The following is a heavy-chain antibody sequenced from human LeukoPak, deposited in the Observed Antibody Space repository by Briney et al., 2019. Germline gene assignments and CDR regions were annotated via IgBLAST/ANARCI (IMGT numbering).Heavy chain of an antibody. Sequence: SETLSLTCTVSGGSISSYYWSWIRQPPGKGLEWIGCIYYSGSTNYNPSLKSRVTISVDTSKNQFSLKLSSATAADTAVYYCASRDTATGLDWGQGTLVTVSS. CDR1: GGSISSYY. D-gene: IGHD5-18*01. CDR3: ASRDTATGLD. V-gene: IGHV4-59*12. CDR2: IYYSGST. J-gene: IGHJ4*02.